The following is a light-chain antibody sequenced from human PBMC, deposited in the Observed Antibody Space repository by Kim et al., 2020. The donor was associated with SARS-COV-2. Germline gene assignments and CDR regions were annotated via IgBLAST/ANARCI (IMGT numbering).Light chain of an antibody. V-gene: IGLV1-44*01. J-gene: IGLJ1*01. CDR2: SND. CDR1: SFNIGSNT. Sequence: QSVLTQPPSASGTPGQRVTISCSGSSFNIGSNTVNWYQQLPGTAPKLLIYSNDQRPSGVPDRFSGSKSGTSVSLAISGLQSEDEADYYCAAWDDSLNGYVFGTGTKVTVL. CDR3: AAWDDSLNGYV.